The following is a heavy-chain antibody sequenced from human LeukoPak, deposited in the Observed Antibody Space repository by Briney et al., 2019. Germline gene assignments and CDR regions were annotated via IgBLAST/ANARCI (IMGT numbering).Heavy chain of an antibody. CDR2: INPNSGGT. CDR3: ATHSKQQLVPGPFDY. CDR1: GYTFTDYY. Sequence: ASVKVSCMASGYTFTDYYMHWVRQAPGQGLEWMGWINPNSGGTYAQKFQGRVTMTRDTSISTAYMELSRLTSDDTAVYYCATHSKQQLVPGPFDYWGQGTLVTVSS. J-gene: IGHJ4*02. V-gene: IGHV1-2*02. D-gene: IGHD6-13*01.